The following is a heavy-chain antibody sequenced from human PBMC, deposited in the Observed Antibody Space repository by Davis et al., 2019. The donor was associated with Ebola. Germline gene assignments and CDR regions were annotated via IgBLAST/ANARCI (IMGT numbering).Heavy chain of an antibody. V-gene: IGHV3-53*01. CDR3: ARDHRFLEWLLDGYYYGMDV. J-gene: IGHJ6*04. CDR2: IYSGGST. D-gene: IGHD3-3*01. Sequence: GGSLRLSCAASGFIFRNYVMSWVRQAPGKGLEWVSVIYSGGSTYYADSVKGRFTISRDNSKNTLYLQMNSLRAEDTAVYYCARDHRFLEWLLDGYYYGMDVWGKGTTVTVSS. CDR1: GFIFRNYV.